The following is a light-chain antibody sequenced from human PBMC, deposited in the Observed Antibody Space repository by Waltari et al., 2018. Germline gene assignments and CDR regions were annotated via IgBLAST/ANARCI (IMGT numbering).Light chain of an antibody. J-gene: IGLJ2*01. CDR1: SSDVGVYNY. V-gene: IGLV2-11*01. Sequence: QSALTQPRSVSGSPGQSVAISCTGTSSDVGVYNYVSWYQQHPDKAPKLIIYDVTKRPSGVPDRFSGSKSGNTASLTISGLQADDEADYYCCSYAGPFGGGTKLTVL. CDR3: CSYAGP. CDR2: DVT.